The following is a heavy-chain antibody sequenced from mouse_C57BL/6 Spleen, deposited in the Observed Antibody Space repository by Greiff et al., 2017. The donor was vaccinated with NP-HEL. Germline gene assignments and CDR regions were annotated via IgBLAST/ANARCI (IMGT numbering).Heavy chain of an antibody. D-gene: IGHD5-5*01. V-gene: IGHV5-17*01. Sequence: EVMLVESGGGLVKPGGSLKLSCAASGFTFSDYGMHWVRQAPEKGLEWVAYISSGSSTIYYADTVKGRFTISRDNAKNTLFLQMTSLRSEDTAMYYCARRLPLGYWYFDVWGTGTTVTVSS. CDR3: ARRLPLGYWYFDV. CDR2: ISSGSSTI. CDR1: GFTFSDYG. J-gene: IGHJ1*03.